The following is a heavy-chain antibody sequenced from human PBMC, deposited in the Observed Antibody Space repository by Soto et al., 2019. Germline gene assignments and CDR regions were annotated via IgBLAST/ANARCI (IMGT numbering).Heavy chain of an antibody. V-gene: IGHV4-38-2*02. CDR1: DYSINNGFF. J-gene: IGHJ5*02. CDR3: ARDTNSLDP. D-gene: IGHD3-16*01. CDR2: IFHTGDT. Sequence: SETLSLTCSVSDYSINNGFFWGWIRQPPGKGLGWIGSIFHTGDTYYNPSLKSRITMSVDTSRNQFSLKLTSLTAADTAVYYCARDTNSLDPWGQGTLVTVSS.